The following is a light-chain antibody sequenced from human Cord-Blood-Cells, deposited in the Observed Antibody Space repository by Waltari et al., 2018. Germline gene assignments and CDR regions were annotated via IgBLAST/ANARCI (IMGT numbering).Light chain of an antibody. CDR3: CSYAGSSTWV. CDR1: SSDVGSYNL. Sequence: QSALTPPASMSGSPGQSITISCTGTSSDVGSYNLVSWYQQHPGKAPKLMIYEGSKRPSGVSNRFSGSKSGNTASLTISGLQAEDEADYYCCSYAGSSTWVFGGGTKLTVL. V-gene: IGLV2-23*01. CDR2: EGS. J-gene: IGLJ3*02.